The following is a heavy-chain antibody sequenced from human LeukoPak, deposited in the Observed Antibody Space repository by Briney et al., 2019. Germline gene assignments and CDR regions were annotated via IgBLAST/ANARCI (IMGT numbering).Heavy chain of an antibody. V-gene: IGHV3-21*01. D-gene: IGHD3-3*01. CDR1: GFTFSSYS. J-gene: IGHJ4*02. CDR3: ARVSEVEWAPKD. Sequence: GGSLRLSCAASGFTFSSYSMNWVRQAPGKGLEWVSSISSSSSYIYYADSAKGRFTISRDNAKNSLYLQMNSLRAEDTAVYYCARVSEVEWAPKDWGQGTLVTVSS. CDR2: ISSSSSYI.